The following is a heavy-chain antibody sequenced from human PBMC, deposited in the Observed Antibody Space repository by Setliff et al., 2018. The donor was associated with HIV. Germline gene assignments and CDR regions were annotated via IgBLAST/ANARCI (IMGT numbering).Heavy chain of an antibody. CDR3: ARSLYDSSMNVI. Sequence: GGSLRLSCAASELTFSNYAMTRVRQAPGKGLEWVSTIRTAGDTYYAGSVKGRFTISRDNAKNSLYLQMNSLRAEDTAVYYCARSLYDSSMNVIWGQGTMVTVSS. CDR1: ELTFSNYA. CDR2: IRTAGDT. D-gene: IGHD3-22*01. V-gene: IGHV3-23*01. J-gene: IGHJ3*02.